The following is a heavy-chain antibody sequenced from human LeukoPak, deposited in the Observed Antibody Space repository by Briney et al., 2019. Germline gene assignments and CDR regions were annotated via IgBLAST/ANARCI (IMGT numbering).Heavy chain of an antibody. CDR2: INHSGST. V-gene: IGHV4-34*01. D-gene: IGHD3-10*01. J-gene: IGHJ4*02. CDR1: GGSFSGYY. CDR3: ARGGGFGNY. Sequence: SETLSLTCAVYGGSFSGYYWSWIRQPPGKGLEWIGEINHSGSTNYNPSLKSRVTISVDTSKNQFSLKLSSVTAADPAVYYCARGGGFGNYWGQGTLVTVSS.